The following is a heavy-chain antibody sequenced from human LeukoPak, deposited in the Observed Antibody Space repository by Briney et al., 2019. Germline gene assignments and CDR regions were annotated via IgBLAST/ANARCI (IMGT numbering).Heavy chain of an antibody. CDR2: IYTSGST. Sequence: PSGTLSLTCTVSGGSISSYYWSWIRQPAGKGLEWIGRIYTSGSTNYNPSLKSRVTMSVDTSKNQFSLKLSSVTAADTAVYYCARDWSVIVVVPAASKIGWFDPWGQGTLVTVSS. D-gene: IGHD2-2*01. CDR1: GGSISSYY. CDR3: ARDWSVIVVVPAASKIGWFDP. J-gene: IGHJ5*02. V-gene: IGHV4-4*07.